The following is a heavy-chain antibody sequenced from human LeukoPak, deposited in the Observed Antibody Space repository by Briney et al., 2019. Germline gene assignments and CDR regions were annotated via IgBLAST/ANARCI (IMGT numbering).Heavy chain of an antibody. D-gene: IGHD6-19*01. CDR3: AKDLYGSGWYNYFDP. Sequence: GGSLRLSCAASGFPFSSHVLSWVRQAPGKGLEWVAMISYDGNSKHYADSVKGRFTISRDNSKNTLYLQMDSLRAEDSAVYYCAKDLYGSGWYNYFDPWGPGTRVTVSS. CDR1: GFPFSSHV. V-gene: IGHV3-30*02. J-gene: IGHJ5*02. CDR2: ISYDGNSK.